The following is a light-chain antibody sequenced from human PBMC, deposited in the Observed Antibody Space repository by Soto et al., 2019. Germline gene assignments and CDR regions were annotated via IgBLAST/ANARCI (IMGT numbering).Light chain of an antibody. V-gene: IGLV2-23*01. CDR2: EGS. CDR3: CSYAGSSASWV. J-gene: IGLJ3*02. CDR1: STDVENYNF. Sequence: QSALTQPASVSGSPGQSITIACTGISTDVENYNFVSWYQQHPGKVPKLMIYEGSKRPSGVSNRFSGAKSGNTASLTISGLQAEDEADYYCCSYAGSSASWVFGGGTQLTVL.